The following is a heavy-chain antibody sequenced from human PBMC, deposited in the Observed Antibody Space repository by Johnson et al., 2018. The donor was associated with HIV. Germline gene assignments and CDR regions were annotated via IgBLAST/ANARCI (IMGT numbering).Heavy chain of an antibody. CDR1: GFTFSSYA. Sequence: QVQLVESGGGLVQPGGSLRLSCAASGFTFSSYAMSWVRQAPGKGLEWVAIISYDGSNKYYADSVKGRFTISRDNSKDTLYLQMNSLRAEDTAVYYCARDPSYDMAHTDGFDIWGQGTMVTVSS. V-gene: IGHV3-30-3*01. CDR2: ISYDGSNK. D-gene: IGHD3-22*01. J-gene: IGHJ3*02. CDR3: ARDPSYDMAHTDGFDI.